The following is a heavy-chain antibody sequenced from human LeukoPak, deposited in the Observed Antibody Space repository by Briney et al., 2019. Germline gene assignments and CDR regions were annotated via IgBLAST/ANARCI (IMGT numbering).Heavy chain of an antibody. Sequence: GGSLRLSCAASGFTFSSYGMHWVRQAPGKGLEWVSYISSSSSSVYYADSVKGRFTISRDNAKNSLYLQMSSLRAEDTAVYSCARVNDYDSGSLYRPIDYWGQGTLVTVSS. J-gene: IGHJ4*02. V-gene: IGHV3-48*01. CDR3: ARVNDYDSGSLYRPIDY. CDR2: ISSSSSSV. D-gene: IGHD3-10*01. CDR1: GFTFSSYG.